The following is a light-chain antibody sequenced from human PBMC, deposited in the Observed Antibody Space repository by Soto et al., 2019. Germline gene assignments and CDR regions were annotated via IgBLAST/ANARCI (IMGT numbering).Light chain of an antibody. CDR3: QRYYSTPT. J-gene: IGKJ4*01. V-gene: IGKV4-1*01. Sequence: DIVMTQSPDSLAVSLGERATINCKSSQSVLYSSNNKNYLAWYQQKPGQPPELLIYWASTRESGVPDRFSGSGSGTDFTLTITSLQAEDVAIYYCQRYYSTPTFGGGTKVEIK. CDR1: QSVLYSSNNKNY. CDR2: WAS.